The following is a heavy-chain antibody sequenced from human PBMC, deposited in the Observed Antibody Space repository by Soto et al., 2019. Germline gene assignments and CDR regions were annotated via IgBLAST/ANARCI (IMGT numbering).Heavy chain of an antibody. J-gene: IGHJ3*02. V-gene: IGHV3-30-3*01. Sequence: PGGSLRLSCAASGFTFSSYATHWVRQAPGKGLEWVALTSYDGSNNYYADSVKGRFTISRDNSKNTLYLQMNSLRAEDTAVYYCASGVVVAATRAFDIWGQGTMVTVSS. CDR1: GFTFSSYA. D-gene: IGHD2-15*01. CDR3: ASGVVVAATRAFDI. CDR2: TSYDGSNN.